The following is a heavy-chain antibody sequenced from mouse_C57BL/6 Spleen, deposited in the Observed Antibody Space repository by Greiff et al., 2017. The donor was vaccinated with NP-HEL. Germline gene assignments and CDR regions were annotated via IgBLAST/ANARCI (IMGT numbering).Heavy chain of an antibody. D-gene: IGHD2-4*01. CDR2: IDPNSGGT. CDR1: GYTFTSYW. V-gene: IGHV1-72*01. Sequence: QVQLQQPGAELVKPGASVKLSCKASGYTFTSYWMHWVKQRPGRGLEWIGRIDPNSGGTKYNEKFKCKATLTVDKPSSTVNMQLSSLTSEDSAVYYCARIYYDYDGWYCDVWGTGTTVTVSS. CDR3: ARIYYDYDGWYCDV. J-gene: IGHJ1*03.